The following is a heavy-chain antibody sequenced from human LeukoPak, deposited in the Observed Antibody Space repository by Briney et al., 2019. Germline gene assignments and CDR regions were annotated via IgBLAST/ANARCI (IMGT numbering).Heavy chain of an antibody. CDR2: LNTNSGGA. V-gene: IGHV1-2*06. CDR1: GYMFTAYY. J-gene: IGHJ4*02. CDR3: ASYDPDY. D-gene: IGHD3-22*01. Sequence: ASVKVSCKTSGYMFTAYYIQWVRQAPGQGLEWMGRLNTNSGGADYAQKFQGRLTMTRDTSISTGYMELTGLTSDDTAVYYCASYDPDYWGQGTLAIVSS.